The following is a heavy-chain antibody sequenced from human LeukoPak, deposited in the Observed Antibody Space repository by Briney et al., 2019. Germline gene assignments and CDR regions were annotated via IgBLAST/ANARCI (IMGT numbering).Heavy chain of an antibody. CDR1: GYSFSRYW. D-gene: IGHD2-2*01. CDR2: IDPDDSYT. CDR3: ETHGLVVVPARHAMDV. J-gene: IGHJ6*04. V-gene: IGHV5-10-1*01. Sequence: NRGESLKISCKGSGYSFSRYWVTWVRQMPGKGLEWIGRIDPDDSYTRYSPSFEGHVTISADKSINSVFLQWRSLKASDTAVYYCETHGLVVVPARHAMDVWGKGTTVIVSS.